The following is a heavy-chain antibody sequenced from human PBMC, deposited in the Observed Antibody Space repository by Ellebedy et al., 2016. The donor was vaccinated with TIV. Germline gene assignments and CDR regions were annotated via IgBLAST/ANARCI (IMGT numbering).Heavy chain of an antibody. J-gene: IGHJ4*02. V-gene: IGHV1-69*13. CDR2: IIPIFGTA. D-gene: IGHD3-16*02. CDR3: ARGAYEWGYDYIWGSYRYGRY. CDR1: GGTFSSYA. Sequence: SVKVSXKASGGTFSSYAISWVRQAPGQGLEWMGGIIPIFGTANYAQKFQGRVTITADESTSTAYMELSSLRSEDTAVYYCARGAYEWGYDYIWGSYRYGRYWGQGTLVTVSS.